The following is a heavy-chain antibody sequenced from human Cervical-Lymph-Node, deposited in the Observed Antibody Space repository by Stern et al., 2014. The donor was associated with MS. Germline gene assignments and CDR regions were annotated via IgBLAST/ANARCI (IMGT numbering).Heavy chain of an antibody. J-gene: IGHJ4*01. Sequence: QLQLQESGPGLVKPSDPLSLTCTVSGGSITNYYWSWLRPPPGQGLEWIGYIYYSGSTNYNPSLKSRVTISVDTSKNQFSLKLSSVTAADTAVYYCARDKGMFFLWGQGTLVTVSS. CDR2: IYYSGST. CDR1: GGSITNYY. V-gene: IGHV4-59*01. D-gene: IGHD2/OR15-2a*01. CDR3: ARDKGMFFL.